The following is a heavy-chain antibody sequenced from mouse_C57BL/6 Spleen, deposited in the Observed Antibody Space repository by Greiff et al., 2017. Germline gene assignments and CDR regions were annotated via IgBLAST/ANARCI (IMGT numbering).Heavy chain of an antibody. J-gene: IGHJ3*01. CDR1: GFTFSSYG. D-gene: IGHD2-4*01. Sequence: EVKLVESGGDLVKPGGSLKLSCAASGFTFSSYGMSWVRQTPDKRLEWVATISSGGSYTYYPDSVKGRFTISRDNAKNTLYLQMSSLKSEDTAMYYCARLEDYDGTWFAYWGQGTLVTVSA. V-gene: IGHV5-6*01. CDR3: ARLEDYDGTWFAY. CDR2: ISSGGSYT.